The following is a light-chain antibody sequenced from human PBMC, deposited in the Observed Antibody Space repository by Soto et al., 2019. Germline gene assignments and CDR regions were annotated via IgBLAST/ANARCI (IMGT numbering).Light chain of an antibody. CDR2: DAS. V-gene: IGKV1-5*01. J-gene: IGKJ1*01. CDR1: QSISSW. Sequence: DIDMTHAASALSASVLYGVTIAVLASQSISSWLAWYQQKPGKAPKLLIYDASSLESGVPSRFSGSGSGTEFTLTISSLQPDDFATYYCQQYNSYSWTSGQGTKVDIK. CDR3: QQYNSYSWT.